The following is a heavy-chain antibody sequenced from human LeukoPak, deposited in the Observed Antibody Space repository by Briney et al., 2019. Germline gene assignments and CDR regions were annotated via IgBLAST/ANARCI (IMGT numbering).Heavy chain of an antibody. CDR1: GGSISNYL. V-gene: IGHV4-59*12. D-gene: IGHD4-11*01. J-gene: IGHJ4*02. CDR3: ARDFLLQSEGLFDY. Sequence: PSETLSLTCTVSGGSISNYLWSWIRQPPGKGLEWIGYIYYSGSTNYNPSLKSRVTILVDTSKNQFSLRLNSVTAADTAVYYCARDFLLQSEGLFDYWGQGTLVTVSS. CDR2: IYYSGST.